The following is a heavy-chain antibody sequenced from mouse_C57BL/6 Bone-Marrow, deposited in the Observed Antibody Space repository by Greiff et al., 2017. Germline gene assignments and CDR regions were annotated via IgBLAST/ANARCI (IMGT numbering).Heavy chain of an antibody. CDR2: FHPYNDDT. CDR1: GYTFTTYP. CDR3: ARNYYGSSYGYFDY. Sequence: QVHVKQSGAELVKPGASVKMSCKASGYTFTTYPIEWMKQNHGKSLEWIGNFHPYNDDTKYNEKFKGKATLTVEKSSSTVYLELSRLTSDDSAVYYCARNYYGSSYGYFDYWGQGTTLTVSS. J-gene: IGHJ2*01. V-gene: IGHV1-47*01. D-gene: IGHD1-1*01.